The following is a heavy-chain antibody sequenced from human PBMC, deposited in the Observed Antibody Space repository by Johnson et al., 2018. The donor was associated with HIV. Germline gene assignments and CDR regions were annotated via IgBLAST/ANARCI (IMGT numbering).Heavy chain of an antibody. CDR2: ISNDGTNK. Sequence: VQLVESGGGVVQPGRSLRLSCAASDFTFTNNAIHWVRQAPGKGLEWVAVISNDGTNKYYADSVKGRFTISRDNSKNTLSLQMNSLRAEDTAVYYCAKDTGITSIVVVAGAFDMWGLGTMFTVSS. CDR1: DFTFTNNA. J-gene: IGHJ3*02. D-gene: IGHD3-22*01. CDR3: AKDTGITSIVVVAGAFDM. V-gene: IGHV3-30*04.